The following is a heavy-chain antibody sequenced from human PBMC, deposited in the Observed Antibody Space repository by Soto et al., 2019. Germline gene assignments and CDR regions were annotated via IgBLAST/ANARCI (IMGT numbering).Heavy chain of an antibody. CDR3: AIDPKAAGTHPNWFDP. D-gene: IGHD6-13*01. V-gene: IGHV1-18*01. Sequence: ASVKVSCKASGYTFTSYGISWVRQAPGQGLEWMGWISAYNGNTNYAQKLQGRVTMTTDTSTSTAYMELRSLRSDDTAVYYCAIDPKAAGTHPNWFDPRGQGTLVTVSS. CDR2: ISAYNGNT. CDR1: GYTFTSYG. J-gene: IGHJ5*02.